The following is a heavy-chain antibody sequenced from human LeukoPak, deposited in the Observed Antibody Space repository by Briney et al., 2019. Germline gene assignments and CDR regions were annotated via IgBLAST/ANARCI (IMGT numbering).Heavy chain of an antibody. J-gene: IGHJ4*02. CDR1: GYTFTNYG. V-gene: IGHV1-18*01. Sequence: GASVKVSCKASGYTFTNYGITWVRQAPGQGLEWMGWISAYNGITNTAQELQGRFTMTTDTFTSTAYMELRGLRSGDTAVYYCVRDWDSSGWLGGYWGPGTLVAVSS. D-gene: IGHD6-19*01. CDR2: ISAYNGIT. CDR3: VRDWDSSGWLGGY.